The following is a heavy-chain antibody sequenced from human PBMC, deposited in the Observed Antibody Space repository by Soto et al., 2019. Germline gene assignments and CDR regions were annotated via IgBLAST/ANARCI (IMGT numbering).Heavy chain of an antibody. J-gene: IGHJ4*02. CDR2: IYPGDSDT. V-gene: IGHV5-51*01. Sequence: PGESLKVSCKGSGYSFTSYWIGWVLQMPGKGLEWMGIIYPGDSDTRYSPSFQGQVTISADKSISTAYLQWSSLKASDTAIYYCARSRNRHMPPRGYLRQGTLVIGAS. CDR1: GYSFTSYW. CDR3: ARSRNRHMPPRGY. D-gene: IGHD2-2*01.